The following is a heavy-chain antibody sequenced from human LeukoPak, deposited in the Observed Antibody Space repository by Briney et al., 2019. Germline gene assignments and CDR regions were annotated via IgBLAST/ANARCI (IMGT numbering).Heavy chain of an antibody. CDR2: IRNDGGNK. J-gene: IGHJ6*03. CDR3: AKDGLGYCSSTSCYHYMDV. CDR1: GFRFSGIG. D-gene: IGHD2-2*01. V-gene: IGHV3-30*02. Sequence: GGSLRLSCAASGFRFSGIGMHWVRQAPGKGLDWVAYIRNDGGNKQYADSVKGRFSISRDNSKNTLYLQMNSLRAEDTAVYYCAKDGLGYCSSTSCYHYMDVWGKGTTVTVSS.